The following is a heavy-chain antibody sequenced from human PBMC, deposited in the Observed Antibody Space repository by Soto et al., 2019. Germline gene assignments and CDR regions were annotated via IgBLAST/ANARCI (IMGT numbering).Heavy chain of an antibody. J-gene: IGHJ2*01. D-gene: IGHD2-2*01. CDR1: GGTFSSYA. CDR2: IIPIFGTA. CDR3: ARRGYCSSTSCSAVYWYFDL. Sequence: QVQLVQSGAEVKKPGSSVKVSSKASGGTFSSYAISWVRQAPGQGLEWMGGIIPIFGTANYAQKFQGRVTITADESTSTASMEQSSLRSEDTAVYYCARRGYCSSTSCSAVYWYFDLWGRGTLVTVSS. V-gene: IGHV1-69*01.